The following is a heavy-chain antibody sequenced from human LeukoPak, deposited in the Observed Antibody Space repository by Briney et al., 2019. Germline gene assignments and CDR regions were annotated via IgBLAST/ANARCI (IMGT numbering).Heavy chain of an antibody. J-gene: IGHJ3*02. V-gene: IGHV3-30-3*01. CDR2: ISYDGSNK. Sequence: GGSLRLSCSASGFTFSSYAMHWVRQAPGKGLEWVAVISYDGSNKYYADSVKGRFTISRDNSKNTLYLQMNSLRAEDTAVYYCARADRGYSYAHDAFDIWGQGTMVTVSS. D-gene: IGHD5-18*01. CDR1: GFTFSSYA. CDR3: ARADRGYSYAHDAFDI.